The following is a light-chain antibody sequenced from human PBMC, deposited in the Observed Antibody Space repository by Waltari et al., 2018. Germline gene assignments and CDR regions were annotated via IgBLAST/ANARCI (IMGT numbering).Light chain of an antibody. CDR3: CSYGGSYTWV. CDR1: NSDVGAYNL. V-gene: IGLV2-23*01. Sequence: QSALTQPASVSGSPGPAINISCTGTNSDVGAYNLVPWYQQYPGRAPRLMIYEARNRPSGVSNRFSASKSGNTASLTISGLQADDEADYYCCSYGGSYTWVFGGGTKVTVL. CDR2: EAR. J-gene: IGLJ3*02.